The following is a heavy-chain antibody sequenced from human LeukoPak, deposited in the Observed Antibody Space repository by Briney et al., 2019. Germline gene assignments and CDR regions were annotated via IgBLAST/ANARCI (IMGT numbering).Heavy chain of an antibody. CDR1: GYTFTSYY. Sequence: ASVKVSCKASGYTFTSYYMHWVRQAPGQGLEWMGIINPSGGSTSYAQKFQGRVTMTRDTSTSTVYMELSSLRSEDTAVYYCARDWGIAARRFWFDPWGQGTLVTVSS. D-gene: IGHD6-6*01. J-gene: IGHJ5*02. CDR2: INPSGGST. CDR3: ARDWGIAARRFWFDP. V-gene: IGHV1-46*01.